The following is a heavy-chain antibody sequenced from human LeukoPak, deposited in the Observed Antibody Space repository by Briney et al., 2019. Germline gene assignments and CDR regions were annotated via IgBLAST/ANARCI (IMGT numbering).Heavy chain of an antibody. V-gene: IGHV1-18*01. J-gene: IGHJ4*02. CDR3: ARDRPYDFWSGRYYFDY. CDR1: GYTFTSYG. Sequence: ASVKVSCKASGYTFTSYGISWVRQAPGQGLEWMGWISAYSGDTNYAQKFQGRATMTTDTSTSTAYMELRSLSSDDTAVYYCARDRPYDFWSGRYYFDYWGQGTLVTVSS. CDR2: ISAYSGDT. D-gene: IGHD3-3*01.